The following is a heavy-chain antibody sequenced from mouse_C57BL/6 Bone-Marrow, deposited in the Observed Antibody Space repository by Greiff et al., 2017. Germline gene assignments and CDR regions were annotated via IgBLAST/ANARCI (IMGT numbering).Heavy chain of an antibody. CDR2: IWRGGST. V-gene: IGHV2-5*01. J-gene: IGHJ2*01. CDR1: GFSLTSYG. CDR3: AKNRAYVNFYFDY. D-gene: IGHD2-1*01. Sequence: VQLVESGPGLVQPSQSLSITCTVSGFSLTSYGVHWVRQSPGKGLEWLGVIWRGGSTDYNAAFMSRLSITKDNSKSQVFFKMNSLQADDTAIYYCAKNRAYVNFYFDYWGQGTTLTVSS.